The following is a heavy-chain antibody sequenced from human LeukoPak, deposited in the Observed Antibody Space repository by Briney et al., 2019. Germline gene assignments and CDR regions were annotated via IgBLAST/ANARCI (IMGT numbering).Heavy chain of an antibody. J-gene: IGHJ4*02. V-gene: IGHV4-59*08. CDR3: ARQNWGSGYFDY. Sequence: SETLSLTCTVSGVSISNYYWSWIRQPPGKGLGWIGYIHYSGSTSYNPSLKSRVTISVDTSKNQFSLKLSSVTAADTAVYYCARQNWGSGYFDYWGQGTLVTVSS. CDR1: GVSISNYY. D-gene: IGHD7-27*01. CDR2: IHYSGST.